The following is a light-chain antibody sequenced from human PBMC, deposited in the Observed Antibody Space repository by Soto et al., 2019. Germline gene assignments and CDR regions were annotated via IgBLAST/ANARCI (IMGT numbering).Light chain of an antibody. V-gene: IGKV3-20*01. CDR1: QSVSNNN. CDR3: ERDGYSPT. Sequence: EIVLTQSPGTLSLSPGERATLSCRASQSVSNNNLAWYQQKPGQAPRLLIYVASSRATGTPDRFSGSGSGTDFTLTISRLVPEDVAVYFCERDGYSPTFGQGTRVEIK. J-gene: IGKJ1*01. CDR2: VAS.